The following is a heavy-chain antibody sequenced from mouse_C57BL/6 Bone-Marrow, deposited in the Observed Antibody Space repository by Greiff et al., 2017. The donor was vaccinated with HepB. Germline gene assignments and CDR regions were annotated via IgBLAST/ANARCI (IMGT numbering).Heavy chain of an antibody. D-gene: IGHD1-1*01. CDR1: GYTFTNYW. CDR3: ARNYGSSRGYFDV. Sequence: VQLQQSGAELVRPGPSVKMSCKASGYTFTNYWIGWAKQRPGHGLEWIGDIYPGGGYTNYNEKFKGKATLTADKSSSTAYMQFSSLTSEDSAIYYCARNYGSSRGYFDVWGTGTTVTVSS. V-gene: IGHV1-63*01. J-gene: IGHJ1*03. CDR2: IYPGGGYT.